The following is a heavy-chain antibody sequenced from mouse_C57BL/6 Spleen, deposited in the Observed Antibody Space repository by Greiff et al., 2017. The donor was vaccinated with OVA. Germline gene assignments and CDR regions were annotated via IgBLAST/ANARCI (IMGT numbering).Heavy chain of an antibody. CDR2: IYPGSGNT. J-gene: IGHJ2*01. CDR1: GYTFTDYY. V-gene: IGHV1-76*01. Sequence: VKLMESGAELVRPGASVKLSCKASGYTFTDYYINWVKQRPGQGLEWIARIYPGSGNTYYNEKFKGKATLTAEKSSSTAYMQLSSLTSEDSAVYFCARFYDYDFDYWGQGTTLTVSS. CDR3: ARFYDYDFDY. D-gene: IGHD2-4*01.